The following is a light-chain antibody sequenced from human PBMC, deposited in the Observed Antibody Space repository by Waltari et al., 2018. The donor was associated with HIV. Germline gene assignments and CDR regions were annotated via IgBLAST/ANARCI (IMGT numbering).Light chain of an antibody. Sequence: SPELSQSASITVSAGQRASISCSCASQNDGLPCWYQKKEGQPPQLIINERNRRPSGAPELFSASTSGDTATLFITGTQSGDEADYFCQLWDGEFRKFGGGTRLTVL. CDR1: SQNDGL. J-gene: IGLJ2*01. CDR2: ERN. V-gene: IGLV3-1*01. CDR3: QLWDGEFRK.